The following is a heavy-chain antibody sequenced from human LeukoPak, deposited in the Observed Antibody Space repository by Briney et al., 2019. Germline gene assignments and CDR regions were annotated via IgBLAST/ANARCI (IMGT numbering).Heavy chain of an antibody. V-gene: IGHV1-69-2*01. CDR1: GYTFIDYY. CDR2: VDPENNRK. Sequence: LRVSCEASGYTFIDYYIHWVHQAPGKGLEWMGNVDPENNRKKYAEKFQGRVTIATDTSTDSAYMELSSLTSEDTGVYYCCANSGSYQGWFAPWGQGTLVTVSS. D-gene: IGHD1-26*01. J-gene: IGHJ5*02. CDR3: CANSGSYQGWFAP.